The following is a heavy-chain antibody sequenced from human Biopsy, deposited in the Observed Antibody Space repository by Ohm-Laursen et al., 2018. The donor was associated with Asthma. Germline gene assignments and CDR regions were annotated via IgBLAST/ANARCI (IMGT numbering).Heavy chain of an antibody. CDR3: ARNLPGYTYGPFED. Sequence: TLSLTCTVSGASITTSPRYWSWFRLLPGKGLEWIGCIYYSGETFFNPSLKNPLFMSLDSSKNQFSLKMTSVTVADTAVYFCARNLPGYTYGPFEDWGQGTLVTVSS. D-gene: IGHD5-18*01. CDR1: GASITTSPRY. V-gene: IGHV4-31*01. CDR2: IYYSGET. J-gene: IGHJ4*02.